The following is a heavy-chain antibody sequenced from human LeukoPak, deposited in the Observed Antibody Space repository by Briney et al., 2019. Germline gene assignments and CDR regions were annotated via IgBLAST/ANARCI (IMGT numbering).Heavy chain of an antibody. Sequence: SQTLSLTCTVSGGSISSGGYYWSWIRQHPGKGLEWIGYIYYSGSTYYNPSLKSRVTISVDTSKNQFSLKLSSVTAADTAVYYCARDAYCSSTSCYGYFDLWGRGTLVTVSS. CDR2: IYYSGST. J-gene: IGHJ2*01. V-gene: IGHV4-31*03. CDR3: ARDAYCSSTSCYGYFDL. D-gene: IGHD2-2*01. CDR1: GGSISSGGYY.